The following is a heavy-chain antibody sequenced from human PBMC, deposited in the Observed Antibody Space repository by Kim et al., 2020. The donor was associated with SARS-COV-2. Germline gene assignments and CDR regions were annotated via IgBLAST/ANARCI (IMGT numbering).Heavy chain of an antibody. D-gene: IGHD6-25*01. CDR2: INVSNGAT. Sequence: ASVKVSCKSSGHTFTSEGVTWVRQAPGQGLEWMGWINVSNGATNYAQKVQDRVTMTTDSFTGTVYMEVRGLRSDDTAVYYCARDVSAGIRGLLYWGQGTVITVSS. J-gene: IGHJ4*02. CDR3: ARDVSAGIRGLLY. CDR1: GHTFTSEG. V-gene: IGHV1-18*01.